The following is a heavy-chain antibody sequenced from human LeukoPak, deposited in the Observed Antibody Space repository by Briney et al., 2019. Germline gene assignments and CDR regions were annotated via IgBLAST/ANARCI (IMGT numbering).Heavy chain of an antibody. D-gene: IGHD3-22*01. CDR3: ARGSIAIYYYDSSGYFDY. V-gene: IGHV3-20*04. J-gene: IGHJ4*02. CDR2: INWNGGST. CDR1: GLTFSNAW. Sequence: GGSLRLSCAASGLTFSNAWMSWVRQAPGKGLEWVSGINWNGGSTGYADSVKGRFTISRDNAKNSLYLQMNSLRAEDTAFYYCARGSIAIYYYDSSGYFDYWGQGTLVTVSS.